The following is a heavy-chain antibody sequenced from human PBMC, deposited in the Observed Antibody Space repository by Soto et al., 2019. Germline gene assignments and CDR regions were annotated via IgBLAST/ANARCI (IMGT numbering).Heavy chain of an antibody. V-gene: IGHV4-34*01. D-gene: IGHD2-2*01. J-gene: IGHJ1*01. CDR1: GGSFSGYY. CDR2: INHSGST. CDR3: ALVVVPAAIGVYFQH. Sequence: SETLSLTCAVYGGSFSGYYWSWIRQPPGKGLEWIGEINHSGSTNYNPSLKSRVTISVDTSKNQFSLKLSSVTAADTAVYYCALVVVPAAIGVYFQHWGQGTLVTVS.